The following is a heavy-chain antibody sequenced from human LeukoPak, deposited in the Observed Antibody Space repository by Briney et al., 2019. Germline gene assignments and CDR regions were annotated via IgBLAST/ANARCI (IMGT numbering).Heavy chain of an antibody. Sequence: GGSLRLSCAASGFTFSSYGMHWVRQAPGKGLEWVAFIRYDGSNKYYADSVKGRFTISRDNSKNTLYPQMNSLRAEDTAVYYCAKDHPPYQLLYRELDYWGQGTLVTVSS. V-gene: IGHV3-30*02. J-gene: IGHJ4*02. CDR1: GFTFSSYG. CDR2: IRYDGSNK. D-gene: IGHD2-2*02. CDR3: AKDHPPYQLLYRELDY.